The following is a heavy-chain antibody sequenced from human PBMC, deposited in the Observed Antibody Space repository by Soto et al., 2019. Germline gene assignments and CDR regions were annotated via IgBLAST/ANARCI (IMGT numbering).Heavy chain of an antibody. D-gene: IGHD2-8*02. Sequence: GGSLRLSCAASGFICSSYDMSWVRQAPGKGLEWVSTILVDGRTFYVDSVKGRFTISRDSSQNTVYLQMNSLTAGDTALYYCAKATAAGGGAFDICGQGTMVTVSS. V-gene: IGHV3-23*01. J-gene: IGHJ3*02. CDR1: GFICSSYD. CDR3: AKATAAGGGAFDI. CDR2: ILVDGRT.